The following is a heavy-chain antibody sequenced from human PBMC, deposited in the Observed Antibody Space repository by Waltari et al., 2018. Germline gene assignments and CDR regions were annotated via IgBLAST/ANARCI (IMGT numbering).Heavy chain of an antibody. J-gene: IGHJ3*02. D-gene: IGHD2-15*01. Sequence: QVQLQESGPGLVKPSETLSLTCTVSGGSIRHYFWSWIRQPAGKGLEWIGRFYIGETANYNPSLKSRVAMSVDTSNNQFSLEVNSVTAADTAMYFCARGGDRISASGRNAYDIWGQGTMVIVSS. CDR1: GGSIRHYF. V-gene: IGHV4-4*07. CDR2: FYIGETA. CDR3: ARGGDRISASGRNAYDI.